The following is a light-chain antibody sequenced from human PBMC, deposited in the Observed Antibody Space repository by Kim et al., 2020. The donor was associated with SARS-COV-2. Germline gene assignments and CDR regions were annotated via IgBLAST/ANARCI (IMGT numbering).Light chain of an antibody. Sequence: EIVLTQPPGTLSLSPGERATLSCRASQSVSSSYLAWYQQKPGQAPRLLIYGASSRATGIPDRFSGSGSGTDFTLTISRLEPEDFAVYYCQQYGSSPLTFGGGTKVGIK. CDR1: QSVSSSY. V-gene: IGKV3-20*01. CDR3: QQYGSSPLT. J-gene: IGKJ4*01. CDR2: GAS.